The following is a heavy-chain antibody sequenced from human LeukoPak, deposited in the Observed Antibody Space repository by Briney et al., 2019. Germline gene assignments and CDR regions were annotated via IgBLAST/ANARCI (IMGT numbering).Heavy chain of an antibody. V-gene: IGHV3-30*18. J-gene: IGHJ5*02. CDR1: GFTFSSYG. Sequence: GGSLRLSCAASGFTFSSYGMHLVRQAPGKGLEWVAVISYDGSNKYYADSVKGRFTISRDNSKNTLYLQMNSLRAEDTAVYYCAKDRDSSSWYQSSDWFDPWGQRTLVTVSS. CDR3: AKDRDSSSWYQSSDWFDP. D-gene: IGHD6-13*01. CDR2: ISYDGSNK.